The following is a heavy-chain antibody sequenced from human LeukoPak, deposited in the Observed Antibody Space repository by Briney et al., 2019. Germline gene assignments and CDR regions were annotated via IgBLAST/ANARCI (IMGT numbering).Heavy chain of an antibody. V-gene: IGHV4-31*03. CDR3: AREGGPYRPLDY. Sequence: PSETLSLTCTVSGGSISSGGYYWSWIRQHPGKGLEWIGNIYYSGSTYYNPSLKSRVAISVDKSENHISLKLTSVTAADTAVYYCAREGGPYRPLDYSGQGTLVTVAS. CDR1: GGSISSGGYY. CDR2: IYYSGST. J-gene: IGHJ4*02.